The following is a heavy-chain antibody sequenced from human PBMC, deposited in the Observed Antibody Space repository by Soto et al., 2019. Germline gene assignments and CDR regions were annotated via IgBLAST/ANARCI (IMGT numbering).Heavy chain of an antibody. CDR1: GYAFTSYA. J-gene: IGHJ6*02. V-gene: IGHV1-3*01. CDR3: ARALVPAAIRSYYYYYGMDV. D-gene: IGHD2-2*02. CDR2: INAGNGNT. Sequence: ASVKVSCKASGYAFTSYAMHWVRQAPGQRLEWMGWINAGNGNTKYSQKFQGRVTITRDTSASTAYMELSSLRSEDTAVYYCARALVPAAIRSYYYYYGMDVWGQGTTVTVSS.